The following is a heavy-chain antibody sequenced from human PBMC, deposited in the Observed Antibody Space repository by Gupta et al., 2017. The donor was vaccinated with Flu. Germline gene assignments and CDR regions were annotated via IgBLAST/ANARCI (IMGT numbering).Heavy chain of an antibody. Sequence: WVRQTTGIGLEWVAGIGTGGDSYYADSVKGRFTISRESAKSSLFLQLRSLETGATAVYYCARGNALWVLPNYYGLDVWGQGTTVAVSS. CDR3: ARGNALWVLPNYYGLDV. J-gene: IGHJ6*02. CDR2: IGTGGDS. D-gene: IGHD1-1*01. V-gene: IGHV3-13*01.